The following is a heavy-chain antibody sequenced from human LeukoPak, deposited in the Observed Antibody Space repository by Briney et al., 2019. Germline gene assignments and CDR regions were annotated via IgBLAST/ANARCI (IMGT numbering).Heavy chain of an antibody. D-gene: IGHD1-1*01. Sequence: SETLSLTCTVSGGSISSSSYYRGWIRQPPGKGLEWIGSIYYSGSTYYNPSLKSRVTISADTSKNQFSLKLNSVTAADTAVYYCARLWRAAIDYGGQGTLVTVSS. CDR2: IYYSGST. CDR3: ARLWRAAIDY. CDR1: GGSISSSSYY. J-gene: IGHJ4*02. V-gene: IGHV4-39*01.